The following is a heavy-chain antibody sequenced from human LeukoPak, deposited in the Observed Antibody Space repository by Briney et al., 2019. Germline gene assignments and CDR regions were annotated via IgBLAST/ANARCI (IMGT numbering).Heavy chain of an antibody. CDR3: AKARAGDITAAFNY. CDR1: GFTFSSYA. J-gene: IGHJ4*02. Sequence: GRSLRLSCAASGFTFSSYAMHWVRQAPGKGLEWVSGITSGANTYYADSVKGRFTISRDNSENTLNLQMNSLRAEDTAIYYCAKARAGDITAAFNYWGQGTLVTVSS. D-gene: IGHD6-13*01. CDR2: ITSGANT. V-gene: IGHV3-23*01.